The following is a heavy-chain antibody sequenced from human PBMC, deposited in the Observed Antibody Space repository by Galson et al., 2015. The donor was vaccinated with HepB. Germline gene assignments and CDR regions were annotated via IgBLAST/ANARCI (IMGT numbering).Heavy chain of an antibody. CDR2: IWFDGSNE. CDR3: ARGGDGVLNYFDY. J-gene: IGHJ4*02. V-gene: IGHV3-33*01. Sequence: SLRLSCAASGFTFNNYGMHWVRQAPGKGLEWVAIIWFDGSNEYYADSVKGRFTISRDNSKNTVYLQMNCPRTEDTALYYCARGGDGVLNYFDYWGQGTLVTVSS. CDR1: GFTFNNYG. D-gene: IGHD4-17*01.